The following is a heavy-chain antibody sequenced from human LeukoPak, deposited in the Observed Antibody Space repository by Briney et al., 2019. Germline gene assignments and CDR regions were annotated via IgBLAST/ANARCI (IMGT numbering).Heavy chain of an antibody. D-gene: IGHD4-17*01. J-gene: IGHJ4*02. CDR2: IYYSGST. V-gene: IGHV4-59*01. CDR3: ARTYGDYVPGYFDY. CDR1: GGSLSSYY. Sequence: PSETLSLTCTVSGGSLSSYYWSWIRQPPGKGLEGIGFIYYSGSTNYNASLKSRVTISVDTSKNQFSLKLSSVTAADTAVYYCARTYGDYVPGYFDYWGQGTLVTVSS.